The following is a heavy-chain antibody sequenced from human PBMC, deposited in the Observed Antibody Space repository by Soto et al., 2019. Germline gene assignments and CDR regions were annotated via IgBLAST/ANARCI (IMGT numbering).Heavy chain of an antibody. D-gene: IGHD2-15*01. Sequence: QVQLQESGPGLVKPSETLSLTCTVSGGSISSYYWTWIRQPPGKGLEWIGYIYYSGSTNYNPSLKSRVTISVDTSKNQFSLKLSSVTAADTAVYYCARHVSVANTYYYYYMDVWGKGTTVTVSS. CDR1: GGSISSYY. J-gene: IGHJ6*03. CDR3: ARHVSVANTYYYYYMDV. V-gene: IGHV4-59*08. CDR2: IYYSGST.